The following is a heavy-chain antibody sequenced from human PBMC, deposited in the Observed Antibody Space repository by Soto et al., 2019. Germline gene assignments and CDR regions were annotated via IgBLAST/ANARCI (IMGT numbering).Heavy chain of an antibody. CDR3: ARGMKQQPKHLYYFDY. CDR2: INHSGST. J-gene: IGHJ4*02. V-gene: IGHV4-34*01. CDR1: GGSFSGYY. Sequence: LETLSLTCAVYGGSFSGYYLSWIRQPPGKGLEWIGEINHSGSTNYNPSLKSRVTISVDTSKNQFSLKLSSVTAADTAVYYCARGMKQQPKHLYYFDYWGQGTLVTVSS. D-gene: IGHD6-13*01.